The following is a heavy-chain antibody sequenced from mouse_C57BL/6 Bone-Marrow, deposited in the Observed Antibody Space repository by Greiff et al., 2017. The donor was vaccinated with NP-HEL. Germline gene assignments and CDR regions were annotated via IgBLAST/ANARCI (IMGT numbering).Heavy chain of an antibody. CDR2: ISSGGSYT. CDR1: GFTFSSYG. CDR3: ARGNIPMRDYAMDY. D-gene: IGHD5-2*01. J-gene: IGHJ4*01. Sequence: EVKLVESGGDLVKPGGSLKLSCAASGFTFSSYGMSWVRQTPDKRLEWVATISSGGSYTYYPDSVKGRVTISRDNAKNTLYLQMSSLKSEDTAMYYCARGNIPMRDYAMDYWGQGTSVTVSS. V-gene: IGHV5-6*02.